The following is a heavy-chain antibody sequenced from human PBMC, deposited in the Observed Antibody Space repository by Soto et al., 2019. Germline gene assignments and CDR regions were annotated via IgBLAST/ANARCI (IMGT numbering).Heavy chain of an antibody. D-gene: IGHD2-15*01. Sequence: SSVKVSCKASGGTFSSYAISWVRQAPGQGLEWMGGIIHIFGTANYAQKFQGRVTITAEESTRTAYMELSRMRSEDTAVSYSASGYCSGGSCSKEYWG. J-gene: IGHJ4*01. CDR3: ASGYCSGGSCSKEY. CDR1: GGTFSSYA. V-gene: IGHV1-69*13. CDR2: IIHIFGTA.